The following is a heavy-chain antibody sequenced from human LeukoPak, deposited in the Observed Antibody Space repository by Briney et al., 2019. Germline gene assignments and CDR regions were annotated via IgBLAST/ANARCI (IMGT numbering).Heavy chain of an antibody. D-gene: IGHD3-16*01. CDR1: GGSISSGSYY. J-gene: IGHJ4*02. CDR3: ARGGWGSSSAFVDY. CDR2: IYTSGST. Sequence: KPSETLSLTCTVSGGSISSGSYYWSWIRQPAGKGLEWIGRIYTSGSTNYNPSLKSRVTISVDTSKNQFSLKLSSVTAADTAVYYCARGGWGSSSAFVDYWGQGTLVTVSS. V-gene: IGHV4-61*02.